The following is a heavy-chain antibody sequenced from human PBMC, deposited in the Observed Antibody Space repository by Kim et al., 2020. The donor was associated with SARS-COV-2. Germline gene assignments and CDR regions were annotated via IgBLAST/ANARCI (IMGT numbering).Heavy chain of an antibody. D-gene: IGHD2-2*01. CDR2: ISSTSAYI. CDR1: GFTFSTYS. Sequence: GGSLRLSCAASGFTFSTYSMNWVRQAPGKGLEWVSSISSTSAYIYYADSVKGRFTNSRDNAKDSLYLQMNILRAEDTAVYYCARNLVPTTKTYGMDVWGQGTTVTVSS. J-gene: IGHJ6*02. CDR3: ARNLVPTTKTYGMDV. V-gene: IGHV3-21*01.